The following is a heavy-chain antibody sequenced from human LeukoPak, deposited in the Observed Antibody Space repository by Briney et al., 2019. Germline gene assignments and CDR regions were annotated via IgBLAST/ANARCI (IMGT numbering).Heavy chain of an antibody. D-gene: IGHD4-17*01. Sequence: SETLALTCTVSGGSISSYYWSWIRQPPGKGLEWIGYIYYSGSTNYNPSLKSRVTISVDTSMNQFPLKLSSVTAADTAVYYCARDSTVADDAFDIWGQGTMVTVSS. CDR1: GGSISSYY. V-gene: IGHV4-59*01. CDR3: ARDSTVADDAFDI. CDR2: IYYSGST. J-gene: IGHJ3*02.